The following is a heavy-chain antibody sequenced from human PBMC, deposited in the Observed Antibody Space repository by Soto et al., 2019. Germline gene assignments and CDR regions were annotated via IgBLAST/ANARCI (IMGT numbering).Heavy chain of an antibody. CDR2: IWYDGSNK. D-gene: IGHD4-17*01. CDR1: GFTFSNYG. CDR3: ASYTVTSGFDY. Sequence: QVQLVESGGGVVQPGRSLRLSCAASGFTFSNYGMHWVRQAPGKGLEWVAVIWYDGSNKYYADSVKGRFTISRDNSKNTLYLQMNSLRAEDTAVYYCASYTVTSGFDYWGQGTLVTVSS. V-gene: IGHV3-33*01. J-gene: IGHJ4*02.